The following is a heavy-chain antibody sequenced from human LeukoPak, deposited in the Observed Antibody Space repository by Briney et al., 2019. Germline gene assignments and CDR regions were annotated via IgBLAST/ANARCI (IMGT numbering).Heavy chain of an antibody. D-gene: IGHD1-26*01. J-gene: IGHJ6*02. CDR3: ARDRSLLGMDV. V-gene: IGHV1-3*01. CDR1: GYTFTSYA. Sequence: ASVKVSCKTSGYTFTSYAIHWVRQAPGQRLEWMGWINAGNGNTKYSQKFQGRVTITRDTSASTAYMELSSLRSEDTAVYYCARDRSLLGMDVWGQGTTVTVSS. CDR2: INAGNGNT.